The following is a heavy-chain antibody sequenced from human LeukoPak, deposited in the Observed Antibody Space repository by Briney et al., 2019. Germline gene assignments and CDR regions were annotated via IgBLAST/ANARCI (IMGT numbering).Heavy chain of an antibody. CDR2: ISSSGSTI. Sequence: PGGSLRLSCAASGFTFSDYYMSWIRQARGKGLEWVSYISSSGSTIYYADSVKDRFTLSRDNSKNTLYLQMNSLRAEDTAVYYCARAPGIAAVGTDYWGQGTLVTVSS. CDR1: GFTFSDYY. D-gene: IGHD6-13*01. J-gene: IGHJ4*02. CDR3: ARAPGIAAVGTDY. V-gene: IGHV3-11*01.